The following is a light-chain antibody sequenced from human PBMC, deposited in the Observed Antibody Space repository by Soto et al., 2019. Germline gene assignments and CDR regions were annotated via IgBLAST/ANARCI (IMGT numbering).Light chain of an antibody. J-gene: IGKJ5*01. CDR2: DAS. V-gene: IGKV3-11*01. CDR3: QQRSNWPPSIT. CDR1: QSISTY. Sequence: EIVLTQSPATLSLSPGERGTLSCRASQSISTYLAWYQQKPGQAPRLLIYDASSRATGIPARFSGSGSGTDFTLTISSLEPEDFAVYYWQQRSNWPPSITFGQGTRLEIK.